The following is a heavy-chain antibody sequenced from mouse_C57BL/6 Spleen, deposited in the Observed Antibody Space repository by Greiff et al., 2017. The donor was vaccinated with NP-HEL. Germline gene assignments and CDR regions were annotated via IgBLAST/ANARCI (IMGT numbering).Heavy chain of an antibody. J-gene: IGHJ2*01. V-gene: IGHV1-78*01. Sequence: VQLQQSDAELVKPGASVKISCKVSGYTFTDHTIHWMKQRPEQGLEWIGYIYPRDGSTKYNEKFKGKATLTADKSSSTAYMQLNSLTSEYSAVYFCASPYDDGYLYYFDYWGQGTTLTVSS. CDR2: IYPRDGST. CDR3: ASPYDDGYLYYFDY. CDR1: GYTFTDHT. D-gene: IGHD2-3*01.